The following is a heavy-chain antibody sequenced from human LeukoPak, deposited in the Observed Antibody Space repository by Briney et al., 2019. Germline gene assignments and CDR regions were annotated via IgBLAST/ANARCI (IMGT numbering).Heavy chain of an antibody. V-gene: IGHV3-21*01. J-gene: IGHJ4*02. Sequence: GGSLRLSCAASGFTFSSYSMNWVRQAPGKGVEWVSSISSSSSYIYYADSVKGRFTISRDNAKNSLYLQMNSLRAEDTAVYYCARRRGDGYNYLDYWGQGTLVTVSS. CDR1: GFTFSSYS. D-gene: IGHD5-24*01. CDR3: ARRRGDGYNYLDY. CDR2: ISSSSSYI.